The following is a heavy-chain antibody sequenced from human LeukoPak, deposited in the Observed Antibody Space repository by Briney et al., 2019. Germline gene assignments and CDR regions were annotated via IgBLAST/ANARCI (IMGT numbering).Heavy chain of an antibody. J-gene: IGHJ4*02. CDR1: GYTLTGLS. Sequence: ASVKVSRKVPGYTLTGLSMHWVRQAPGKGLEWMGGFDPEDGETIYAQKFQGRVTMTEDTSTDTSYMELRSLRSDDTAVYYCARDFPGNWSSYYFDYWGQGTLVTVSS. D-gene: IGHD1-1*01. V-gene: IGHV1-24*01. CDR2: FDPEDGET. CDR3: ARDFPGNWSSYYFDY.